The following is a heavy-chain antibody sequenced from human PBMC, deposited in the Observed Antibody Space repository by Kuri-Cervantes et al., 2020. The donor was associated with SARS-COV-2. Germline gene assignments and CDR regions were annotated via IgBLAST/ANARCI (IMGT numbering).Heavy chain of an antibody. CDR3: ARGQYSSGWSYDQYFDY. Sequence: GESLKISCAASGFTFSSYAMSWVRQAPGKGLEWVSAISGSGGSTYYADSVKGRFTISRDNAKNTLSLQMNSLRAEDTSVYYCARGQYSSGWSYDQYFDYWGQGTLVTVSS. CDR2: ISGSGGST. J-gene: IGHJ4*02. V-gene: IGHV3-23*01. D-gene: IGHD6-19*01. CDR1: GFTFSSYA.